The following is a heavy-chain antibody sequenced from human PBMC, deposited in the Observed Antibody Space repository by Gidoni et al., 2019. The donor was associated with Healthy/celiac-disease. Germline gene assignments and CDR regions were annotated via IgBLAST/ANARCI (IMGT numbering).Heavy chain of an antibody. Sequence: STYYNPSLKSRVTISVDTSKNQFSLKLSSVTAADTAVYYCARDSSGPPLDYWGQGTLVTVSS. J-gene: IGHJ4*02. V-gene: IGHV4-30-2*04. CDR2: ST. D-gene: IGHD3-22*01. CDR3: ARDSSGPPLDY.